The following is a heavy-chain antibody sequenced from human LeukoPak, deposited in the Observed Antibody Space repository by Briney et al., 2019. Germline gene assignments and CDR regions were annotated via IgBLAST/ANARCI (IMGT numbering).Heavy chain of an antibody. J-gene: IGHJ3*02. Sequence: PPETLSLTCTVSGGSISSSSYYWGWIRQPPGKGLEWIGSIYYSGSTYYNPSLKSRVTISVDTSKNQFSLKLTSVTAADTAVYYCARARGATIFQSAFDIWGQGTMVTVSS. V-gene: IGHV4-39*07. CDR2: IYYSGST. CDR3: ARARGATIFQSAFDI. CDR1: GGSISSSSYY. D-gene: IGHD5-24*01.